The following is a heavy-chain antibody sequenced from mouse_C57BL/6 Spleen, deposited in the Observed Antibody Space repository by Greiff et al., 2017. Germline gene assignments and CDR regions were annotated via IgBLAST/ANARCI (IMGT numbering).Heavy chain of an antibody. V-gene: IGHV1-55*01. Sequence: VQLQQPGAELVKPGASVKMSCKASGYTFTSYRITWVKQRPGEGLEWIGDIYPGSGSTNYNEKFKSKATLTVDTSSSTAYMQLSSLTSEDSAVYYWARHSTVVARYFDVWGTGTTVTVSS. CDR2: IYPGSGST. CDR1: GYTFTSYR. CDR3: ARHSTVVARYFDV. J-gene: IGHJ1*03. D-gene: IGHD1-1*01.